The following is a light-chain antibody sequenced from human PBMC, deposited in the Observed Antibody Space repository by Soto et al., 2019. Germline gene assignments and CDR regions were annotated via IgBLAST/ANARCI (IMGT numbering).Light chain of an antibody. CDR1: QSVSSSY. CDR2: GAS. CDR3: QQYGSSPL. Sequence: EIVLTQSPGTLSLSPGERPTLSCRASQSVSSSYLAWCQQKPGQAPRLLIYGASSRATGIPDRFSGSGSGTDFTLTISRLEPEDFAVYYCQQYGSSPLFGQGTRLEIK. V-gene: IGKV3-20*01. J-gene: IGKJ5*01.